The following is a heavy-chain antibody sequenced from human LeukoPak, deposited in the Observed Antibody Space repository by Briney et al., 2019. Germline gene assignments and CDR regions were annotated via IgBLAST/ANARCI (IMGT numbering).Heavy chain of an antibody. CDR2: ISSGGTA. D-gene: IGHD3-9*01. CDR1: GGSINNSTFY. Sequence: SETLSLNCTVSGGSINNSTFYWGWTRQPPGKGLEWIGTISSGGTAYYNPSLQSRVTISVDTSMHHFSLRLTSVTAADTAVYYCARLPRHFDWSIPFTFDFWGQGTVVTVSS. J-gene: IGHJ4*02. V-gene: IGHV4-39*02. CDR3: ARLPRHFDWSIPFTFDF.